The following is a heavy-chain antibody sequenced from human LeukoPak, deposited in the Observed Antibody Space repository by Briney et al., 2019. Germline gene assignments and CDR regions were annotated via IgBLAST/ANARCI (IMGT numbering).Heavy chain of an antibody. CDR2: IYYSGST. CDR3: ARHVSGSYYYYYYGMAV. CDR1: GVSISSYY. V-gene: IGHV4-59*08. J-gene: IGHJ6*02. Sequence: NPSETLSLTCTVSGVSISSYYWSWIRQPPGKGLEWVGYIYYSGSTNYNPSLKSRVTISVDTSKNQFSLKLSSVTAADTAVYYCARHVSGSYYYYYYGMAVWGQGTTVTVSS. D-gene: IGHD1-26*01.